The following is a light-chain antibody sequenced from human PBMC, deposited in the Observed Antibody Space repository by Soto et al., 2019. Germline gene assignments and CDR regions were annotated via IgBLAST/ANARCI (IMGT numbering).Light chain of an antibody. Sequence: EIVLTQSPATLSLSPGERATLSCRASQSVSSYLAWYQQKPGQAPRLLIYDASNRATGIPARFSGSGSGTDFTLTISIIEHEDFAVYYCQQRSNWPPRFTFGPGTKVDIK. J-gene: IGKJ3*01. CDR1: QSVSSY. CDR3: QQRSNWPPRFT. CDR2: DAS. V-gene: IGKV3-11*01.